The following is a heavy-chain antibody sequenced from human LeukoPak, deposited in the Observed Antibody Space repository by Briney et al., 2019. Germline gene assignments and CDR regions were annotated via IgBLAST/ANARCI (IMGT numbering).Heavy chain of an antibody. J-gene: IGHJ6*02. V-gene: IGHV1-2*02. D-gene: IGHD3-3*01. Sequence: ASVKVSCKASGYTFTGYYMHWVRQAPGQGLEWMGWINPNSGGTNYAQKFQGRVTMTRDTSISTAYMELSRLRSDDTAVYYCARGPHTIFGVRVRMDVWGQGTTVTVSS. CDR1: GYTFTGYY. CDR2: INPNSGGT. CDR3: ARGPHTIFGVRVRMDV.